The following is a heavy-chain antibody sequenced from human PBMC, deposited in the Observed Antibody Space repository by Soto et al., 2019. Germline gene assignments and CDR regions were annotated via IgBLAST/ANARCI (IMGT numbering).Heavy chain of an antibody. CDR1: GCTFTTSY. Sequence: ASVKVSCKASGCTFTTSYMHWVRQAPGQGLEWMGIINPSGGSTSYAQKFQGRVTMTRDTSTSTVYMKLSSLRSEDTAVYYCARESPTYCGGDCYFSWFDPWGQGTLVTVSS. J-gene: IGHJ5*02. D-gene: IGHD2-21*02. V-gene: IGHV1-46*01. CDR3: ARESPTYCGGDCYFSWFDP. CDR2: INPSGGST.